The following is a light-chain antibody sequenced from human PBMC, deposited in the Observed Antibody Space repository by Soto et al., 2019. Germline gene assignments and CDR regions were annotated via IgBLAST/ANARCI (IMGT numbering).Light chain of an antibody. V-gene: IGKV3-20*01. Sequence: IVVRRGPGTLSVYPEKRATLSCRAIQSVSSSYLAWYQQKPGQAPRLLLYGASSRATGIPDRFSGSESGTDFTLTISRLEPEDFAVYYCQQYGSSPQLPFGGGTKVDI. J-gene: IGKJ4*01. CDR3: QQYGSSPQLP. CDR1: QSVSSSY. CDR2: GAS.